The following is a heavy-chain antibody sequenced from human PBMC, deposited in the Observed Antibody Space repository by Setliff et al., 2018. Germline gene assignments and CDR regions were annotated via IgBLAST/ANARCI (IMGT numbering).Heavy chain of an antibody. D-gene: IGHD1-26*01. J-gene: IGHJ5*02. CDR2: VDPSDGET. Sequence: ASVKVSCKASGYTFTEYYIHWVRQAPGIRFEWMRRVDPSDGETKYAEKFQGRVTISADTSADMVYMELSSLGSEDTATYYCALDLVNKVKRGRFDPWGQGTPVTVSS. CDR1: GYTFTEYY. CDR3: ALDLVNKVKRGRFDP. V-gene: IGHV1-69-2*01.